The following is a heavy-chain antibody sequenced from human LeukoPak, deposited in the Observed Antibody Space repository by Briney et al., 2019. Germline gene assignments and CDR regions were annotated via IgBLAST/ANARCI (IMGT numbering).Heavy chain of an antibody. J-gene: IGHJ4*02. Sequence: TGGSLRLSCAASGFTFDDYAMHWVRQAPGKGLEWVSGISWNSGSIGYADSVKGRFTISRDNAKNSLYLQMNSLRAEDTALYYCARRAYCGGDCYPDYWGQGTLVTVSS. CDR3: ARRAYCGGDCYPDY. CDR2: ISWNSGSI. V-gene: IGHV3-9*01. D-gene: IGHD2-21*02. CDR1: GFTFDDYA.